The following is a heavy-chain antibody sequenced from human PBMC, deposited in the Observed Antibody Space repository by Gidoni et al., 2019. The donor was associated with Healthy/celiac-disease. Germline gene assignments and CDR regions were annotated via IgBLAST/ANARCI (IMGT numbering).Heavy chain of an antibody. CDR1: GGSFSGYY. Sequence: QVQLQQWGAGLLKPSETLSLTCAVYGGSFSGYYWSWIRQPPGKGLEWIGEINHSGSTNYNPSLKSRVTISVDTSKNQFSLKLSSVTAADTAVYYCARGPRAPTYYYDSSGYLGFDYWGQGTLVTVSS. CDR3: ARGPRAPTYYYDSSGYLGFDY. D-gene: IGHD3-22*01. V-gene: IGHV4-34*01. CDR2: INHSGST. J-gene: IGHJ4*02.